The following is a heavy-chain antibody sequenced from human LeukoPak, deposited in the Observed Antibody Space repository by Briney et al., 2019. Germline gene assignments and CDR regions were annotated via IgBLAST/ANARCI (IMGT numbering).Heavy chain of an antibody. D-gene: IGHD6-13*01. J-gene: IGHJ4*02. CDR2: ISYDGSNK. Sequence: GGSLRLSCAASGFTFSSYGMHWVRQAPGKGLEWVAVISYDGSNKYYADSVKGRFTISRDNSKNTLYLQMNSLRAEDTAVYYCAKDYYRIAAAGTTAGYWGQGTLVTVSS. V-gene: IGHV3-30*18. CDR3: AKDYYRIAAAGTTAGY. CDR1: GFTFSSYG.